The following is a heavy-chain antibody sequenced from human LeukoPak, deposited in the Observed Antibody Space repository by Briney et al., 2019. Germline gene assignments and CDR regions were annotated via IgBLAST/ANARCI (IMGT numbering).Heavy chain of an antibody. CDR1: GGSISSYY. CDR2: IYYSGST. Sequence: SETLSLTCTVSGGSISSYYWSWIRQPPGRGLEWIGYIYYSGSTDYNPSLKSRVTISVDTSKNQLSLELSSVTAADTAVYYCARQGVRGVPDYWGQGTLVTVSS. D-gene: IGHD3-10*01. V-gene: IGHV4-59*01. J-gene: IGHJ4*02. CDR3: ARQGVRGVPDY.